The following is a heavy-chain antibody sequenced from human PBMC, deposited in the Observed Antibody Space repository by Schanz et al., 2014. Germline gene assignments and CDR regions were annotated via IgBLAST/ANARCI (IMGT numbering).Heavy chain of an antibody. CDR3: ARGGFGELSAFDI. CDR1: GFTFSSYA. J-gene: IGHJ3*02. V-gene: IGHV3-23*04. Sequence: EVQLVESGGGLVKPGGSLRLSCAASGFTFSSYAMSWVRQAPGKGLEWVSAISGGGGTTYYADSVKGRFTISRDNAKNTLYLQMNTLRAEDTAVYYCARGGFGELSAFDIWGQGTMVTVSS. D-gene: IGHD3-10*01. CDR2: ISGGGGTT.